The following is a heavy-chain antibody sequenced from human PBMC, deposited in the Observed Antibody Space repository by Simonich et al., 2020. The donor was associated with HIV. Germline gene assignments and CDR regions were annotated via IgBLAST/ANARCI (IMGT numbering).Heavy chain of an antibody. Sequence: QVQLQESGPGLVKPSETLSLTCAVSGYSISSGYYWGWIRQPPGKGLEWIGSIYHSASTYDTPSLKSRVSISVDTSKNQFSLKLSSVTAADTAVYYCARMAGGSYRSFDYWGQGTLVTVSS. J-gene: IGHJ4*02. D-gene: IGHD3-16*02. CDR2: IYHSAST. V-gene: IGHV4-38-2*01. CDR3: ARMAGGSYRSFDY. CDR1: GYSISSGYY.